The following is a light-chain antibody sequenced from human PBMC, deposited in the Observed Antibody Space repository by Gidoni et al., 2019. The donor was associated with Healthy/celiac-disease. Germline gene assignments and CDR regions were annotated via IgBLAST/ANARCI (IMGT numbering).Light chain of an antibody. J-gene: IGLJ2*01. CDR1: SSIIGAGYD. CDR2: GNS. Sequence: QSVLTQPPSVSGAPGQRVSTSCTGSSSIIGAGYDVHWYQQLPGTAPKLLIYGNSNRPSGVPDRFSGSKSGTSASLAITGLQAEDEADYYCQSYDSSLSGVVFGGGTKLTVL. V-gene: IGLV1-40*01. CDR3: QSYDSSLSGVV.